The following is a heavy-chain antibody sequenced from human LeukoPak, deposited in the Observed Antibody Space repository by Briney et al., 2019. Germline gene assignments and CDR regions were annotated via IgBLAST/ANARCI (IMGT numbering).Heavy chain of an antibody. J-gene: IGHJ2*01. V-gene: IGHV4-39*07. CDR1: GGSISSSSYY. CDR2: FYYTATT. CDR3: VRSAPTLGYCSTSSCSYWSFDL. Sequence: PSETLSLTCTVSGGSISSSSYYWGWIRQPPGKGLEWIASFYYTATTYYNPSLRRRVNISIDPSKNQFSLKLMSVTAADTAVYYCVRSAPTLGYCSTSSCSYWSFDLWGRGTLVTVAS. D-gene: IGHD2-2*01.